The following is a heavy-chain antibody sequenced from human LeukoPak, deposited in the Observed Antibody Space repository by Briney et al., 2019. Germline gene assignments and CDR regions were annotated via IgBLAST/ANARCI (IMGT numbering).Heavy chain of an antibody. CDR3: TKTERSQGYPLVSED. V-gene: IGHV3-49*04. D-gene: IGHD2-21*01. CDR1: GSNFGDYG. J-gene: IGHJ4*02. Sequence: PGRSLRLSCIASGSNFGDYGVAWVRQAPGKGLDWVGFIKSKGFGGRGEYAASVKGRFAISRDYSKSSAYLQMTSLKTDDTAVYYCTKTERSQGYPLVSEDWGQGTRVSVSS. CDR2: IKSKGFGGRG.